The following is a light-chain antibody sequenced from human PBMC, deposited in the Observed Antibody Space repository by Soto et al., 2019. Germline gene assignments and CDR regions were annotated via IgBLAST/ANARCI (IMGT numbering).Light chain of an antibody. Sequence: EIVLTQSPGTLSLSPVERATLSCMASQSVSNNYLAWYQQKPGQAPRLLIYGASSRATGIPDRFSGSGSGTDFTLTISRLEPEDFAVYYCQQRSNWPPITFGQGTRLEIK. V-gene: IGKV3D-20*02. CDR1: QSVSNNY. CDR2: GAS. J-gene: IGKJ5*01. CDR3: QQRSNWPPIT.